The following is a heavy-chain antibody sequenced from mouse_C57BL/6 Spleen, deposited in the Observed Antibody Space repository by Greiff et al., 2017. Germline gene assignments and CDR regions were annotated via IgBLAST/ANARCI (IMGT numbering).Heavy chain of an antibody. V-gene: IGHV1-55*01. D-gene: IGHD2-4*01. CDR3: ARGDYDRNWFAY. CDR2: IYPGSGST. CDR1: GYTFTSYW. Sequence: QVQLQQPGAELVKPGASVKMSCKASGYTFTSYWITWVKQRPGQGLEWIGDIYPGSGSTNYNEKFKSKATLTVDKSSSTAYMQLSSLTSEDSAVYYCARGDYDRNWFAYWGQGTLVTVSA. J-gene: IGHJ3*01.